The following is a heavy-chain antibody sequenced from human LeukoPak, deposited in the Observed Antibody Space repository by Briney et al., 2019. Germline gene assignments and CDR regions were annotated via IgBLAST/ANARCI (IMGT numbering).Heavy chain of an antibody. CDR1: GGSFSSYY. Sequence: SETLSLTCAVYGGSFSSYYWSWIRQPPGKGLEWIGEINHSGSTNYNPSLKSRVTISVDKSKNQFSLKLSSVTAADTAVYYCARVGFWSGPNAFDVWGQGTMVTVSS. D-gene: IGHD3-3*01. CDR3: ARVGFWSGPNAFDV. V-gene: IGHV4-34*01. CDR2: INHSGST. J-gene: IGHJ3*01.